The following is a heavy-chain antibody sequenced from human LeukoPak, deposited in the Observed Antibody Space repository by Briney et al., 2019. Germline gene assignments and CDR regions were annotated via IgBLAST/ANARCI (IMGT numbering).Heavy chain of an antibody. CDR3: AKSTMGTRRINDL. CDR1: VYSFTSYD. Sequence: GASVKVSCKASVYSFTSYDINWVRQATGQGLEWMGWMNPDSGNTGYAQKFQGRVTMTRDTSISTAYMELSSLRSDDTAVYYCAKSTMGTRRINDLWGRGTLVTVSS. V-gene: IGHV1-8*01. D-gene: IGHD3-10*01. CDR2: MNPDSGNT. J-gene: IGHJ5*02.